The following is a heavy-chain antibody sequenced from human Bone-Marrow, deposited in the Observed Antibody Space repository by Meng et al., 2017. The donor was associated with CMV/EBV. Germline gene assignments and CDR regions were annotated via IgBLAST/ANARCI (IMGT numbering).Heavy chain of an antibody. D-gene: IGHD3-10*01. CDR2: INHSGST. CDR1: GGSVSSGSYY. V-gene: IGHV4-61*01. CDR3: AREGDYYGSPPLDY. J-gene: IGHJ4*02. Sequence: SETLSLTCTVSGGSVSSGSYYWSWIRQPPGKGLEWIGEINHSGSTNYNPSLKSRVTISVDTSKNQFSLKLSSVTAADTAVYYCAREGDYYGSPPLDYWGQGTLVTVSS.